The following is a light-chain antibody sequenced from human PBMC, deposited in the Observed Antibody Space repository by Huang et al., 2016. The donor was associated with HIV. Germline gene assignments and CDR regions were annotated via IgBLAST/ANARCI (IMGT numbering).Light chain of an antibody. CDR3: MQGT. Sequence: DIVMTQSPLSLPVTPGEPASISCRSRQSLLHSNGYYYLDWYLQKPGQSPQLRIYFGAKRASGVPVRFSGSGAGTDFTLKISSGEAEDVGVYYCMQGTFGQGTKVEIK. J-gene: IGKJ1*01. V-gene: IGKV2-28*01. CDR1: QSLLHSNGYYY. CDR2: FGA.